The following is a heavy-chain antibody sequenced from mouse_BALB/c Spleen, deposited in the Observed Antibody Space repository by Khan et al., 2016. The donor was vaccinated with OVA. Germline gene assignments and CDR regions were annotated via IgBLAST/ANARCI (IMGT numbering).Heavy chain of an antibody. D-gene: IGHD2-14*01. Sequence: QVQLKESGPELKKPGETVRISCKASGYTFTTAGIQWVQKMPGKGLKWIGWINTHSGVPKYAEDFKGRFAFSLEISVNTAYLQITNLKNEDTATYYYAGGGAAYYRDDGGAMEYWGKGTSVTVSS. CDR2: INTHSGVP. CDR1: GYTFTTAG. CDR3: AGGGAAYYRDDGGAMEY. V-gene: IGHV9-4*02. J-gene: IGHJ4*01.